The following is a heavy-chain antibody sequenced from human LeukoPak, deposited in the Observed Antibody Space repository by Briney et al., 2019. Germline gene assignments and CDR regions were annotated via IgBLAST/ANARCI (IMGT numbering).Heavy chain of an antibody. D-gene: IGHD3-3*01. CDR1: RFTFSTYW. CDR3: AKGAYYGD. Sequence: GGSLRLSCAASRFTFSTYWMHWVRQAPGKGLEWLSTISGSGGNTYYADSVKGRFTISRDNSKNTLYLQMNSLRVEDTAIYYCAKGAYYGDWGQGTLVTVSS. J-gene: IGHJ4*02. CDR2: ISGSGGNT. V-gene: IGHV3-23*01.